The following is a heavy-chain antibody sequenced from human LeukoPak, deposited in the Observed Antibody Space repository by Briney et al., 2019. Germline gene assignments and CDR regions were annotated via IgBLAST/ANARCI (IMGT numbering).Heavy chain of an antibody. CDR2: ISSSGSTI. D-gene: IGHD3-10*01. CDR1: GFTFSSYG. Sequence: GGSLRLSCAASGFTFSSYGMHWVRQAPGKGLEWVSYISSSGSTIYYADSVKGRFTISRDNAKNSLYLQMNSLRAEDTAVYYCARSPYYYGSGSFFDYWGQGTLVTVSS. CDR3: ARSPYYYGSGSFFDY. V-gene: IGHV3-48*04. J-gene: IGHJ4*02.